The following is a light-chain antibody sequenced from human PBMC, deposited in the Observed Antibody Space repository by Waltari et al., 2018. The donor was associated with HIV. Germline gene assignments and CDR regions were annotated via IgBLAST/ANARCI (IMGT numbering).Light chain of an antibody. CDR3: QVWDTSSDHPAF. Sequence: SSVLPQPPSVSVAPGQTAKISGWGQSVEYKGVQWYQQKPGQAPILVIYDYTDRPTGIPERFSGSSSGNTATLTVTMVEAGDEADYYCQVWDTSSDHPAFFGGGTKLTVV. J-gene: IGLJ2*01. V-gene: IGLV3-21*02. CDR1: SVEYKG. CDR2: DYT.